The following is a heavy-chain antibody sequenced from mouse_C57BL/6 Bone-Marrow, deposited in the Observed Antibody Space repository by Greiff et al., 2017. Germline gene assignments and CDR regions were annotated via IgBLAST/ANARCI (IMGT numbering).Heavy chain of an antibody. CDR1: GYTFTSYD. V-gene: IGHV1-85*01. D-gene: IGHD4-1*01. CDR2: IYPRDGST. CDR3: ARSGTDAWFAY. J-gene: IGHJ3*01. Sequence: VKLQQPGPELVKPGASVKLSCKASGYTFTSYDINWVKQRPGQGLEWIGWIYPRDGSTKSNEQFKGKATLTVDPSSSTSSMSPHSLTSEDTAVDFCARSGTDAWFAYWGQGTLVTVSA.